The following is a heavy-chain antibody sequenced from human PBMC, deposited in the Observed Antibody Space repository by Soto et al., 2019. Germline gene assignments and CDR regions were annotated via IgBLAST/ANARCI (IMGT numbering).Heavy chain of an antibody. V-gene: IGHV1-3*01. CDR3: TTDLTEQSTSYPFDC. D-gene: IGHD6-6*01. CDR2: INAGNGDT. CDR1: GYTFTDYA. Sequence: QVQLAQSGAEVRKPGASVKISCEASGYTFTDYAIHWVRQAPGQRFEWMGWINAGNGDTKFSRRVQGRVSISRDISASTVYMELSSLTSEDTAVYYCTTDLTEQSTSYPFDCWGQGILVTVSP. J-gene: IGHJ4*02.